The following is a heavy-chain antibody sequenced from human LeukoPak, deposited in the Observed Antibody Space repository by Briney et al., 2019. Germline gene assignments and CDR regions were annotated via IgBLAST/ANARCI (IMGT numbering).Heavy chain of an antibody. Sequence: SETLSLTCTVSGGSISGYYWSWIRQPPGQGLEWIGYIYYSGSTNYNPSLKSRVTISVDTSKNQFSLKLSAVTAADTAVYYCARGGYSYGIYYYYYMDVWGTGTTVTISS. CDR2: IYYSGST. J-gene: IGHJ6*03. CDR1: GGSISGYY. CDR3: ARGGYSYGIYYYYYMDV. V-gene: IGHV4-59*01. D-gene: IGHD5-18*01.